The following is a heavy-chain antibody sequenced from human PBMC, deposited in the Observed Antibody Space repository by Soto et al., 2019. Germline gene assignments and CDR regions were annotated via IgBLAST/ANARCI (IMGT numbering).Heavy chain of an antibody. D-gene: IGHD4-17*01. Sequence: ELQLVESGGGLVQPGGSLRLSCVASGFSFSTYWMHWVRQAPGKGLVWVSRINTAGTTTPYADSVTGRFTISRDNAKNTIYLQMNSLRAEDTAVYYCARGGGDYGDYLDYWGQGALVTVSS. J-gene: IGHJ4*02. CDR2: INTAGTTT. CDR3: ARGGGDYGDYLDY. V-gene: IGHV3-74*01. CDR1: GFSFSTYW.